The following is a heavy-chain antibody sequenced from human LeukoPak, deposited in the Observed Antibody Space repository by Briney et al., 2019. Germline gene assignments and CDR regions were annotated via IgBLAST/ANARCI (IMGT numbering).Heavy chain of an antibody. D-gene: IGHD6-13*01. CDR2: ISYDGSNK. J-gene: IGHJ4*02. CDR1: GFTFSSYA. Sequence: GGSLRLSCAASGFTFSSYAMHWVRQAPGKGLEWVAVISYDGSNKYYADSVKGRFTISRDNSKNTLYLQMNSLRAEDTAVYYCARERYSSSWILDYWGQGTLVTVSS. CDR3: ARERYSSSWILDY. V-gene: IGHV3-30-3*01.